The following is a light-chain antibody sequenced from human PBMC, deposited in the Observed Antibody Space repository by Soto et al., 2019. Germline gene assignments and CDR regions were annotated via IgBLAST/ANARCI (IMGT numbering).Light chain of an antibody. Sequence: QSVLTQPASVSGSPGQSITISCTGTNSDVGSYNLVSWYQHHPGKAPKLMIYEGTKRPSGVSNRFSGSKSGNTASLTISGLQAEDEADYYCCSYASSNSVFGTGTKVTVL. V-gene: IGLV2-23*01. J-gene: IGLJ1*01. CDR3: CSYASSNSV. CDR2: EGT. CDR1: NSDVGSYNL.